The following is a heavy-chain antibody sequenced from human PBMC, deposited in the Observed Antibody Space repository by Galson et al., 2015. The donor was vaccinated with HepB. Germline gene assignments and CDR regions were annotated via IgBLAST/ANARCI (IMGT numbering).Heavy chain of an antibody. D-gene: IGHD6-13*01. V-gene: IGHV3-43*01. CDR2: INRYGGDK. CDR3: AKEYQGSSWTGLGD. Sequence: SLRLSCAASGFNFDEYSMHWVRQVPGKGLEWVSLINRYGGDKFYSDSVKGRFTVSRDNNKNFLYLQMHSLTSEDTALYYCAKEYQGSSWTGLGDWGQGTLVTVSS. J-gene: IGHJ4*02. CDR1: GFNFDEYS.